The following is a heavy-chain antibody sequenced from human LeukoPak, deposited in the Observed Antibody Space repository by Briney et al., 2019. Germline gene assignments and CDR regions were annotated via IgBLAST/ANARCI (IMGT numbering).Heavy chain of an antibody. V-gene: IGHV3-7*01. CDR2: IKEDGREK. CDR3: ARDDDYSNYN. J-gene: IGHJ4*02. Sequence: GGSLRLSCAASGFTFSSYAMSWVRQAPGKGLEWVANIKEDGREKYYVDSVKGRFTISRDNAKNSLYLQMNSLRAEDTAVYYCARDDDYSNYNWGQGTLVTVSS. D-gene: IGHD4-11*01. CDR1: GFTFSSYA.